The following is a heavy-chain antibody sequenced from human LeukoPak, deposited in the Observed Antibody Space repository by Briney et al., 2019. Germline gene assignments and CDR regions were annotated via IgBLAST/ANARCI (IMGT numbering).Heavy chain of an antibody. D-gene: IGHD3-22*01. J-gene: IGHJ3*02. CDR2: IKQDGSEK. V-gene: IGHV3-7*05. CDR1: GFTFSTYW. Sequence: PGGSLRLSCAVSGFTFSTYWMSWVRQAPGTGLEWVANIKQDGSEKYYVDSLEGRFTISRDNAKNSLYLQMNSLRAEDTAVYYCVLSGNYRNDAFHSWGQGTMVTVSS. CDR3: VLSGNYRNDAFHS.